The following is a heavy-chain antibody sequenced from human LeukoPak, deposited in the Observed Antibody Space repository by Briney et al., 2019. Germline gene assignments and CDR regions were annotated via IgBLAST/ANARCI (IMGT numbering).Heavy chain of an antibody. J-gene: IGHJ6*03. CDR1: GYTFTSYG. CDR2: ISAYNGNT. D-gene: IGHD2-15*01. CDR3: ARGYCSGGSCYPLYYMDV. Sequence: ASVKVSCKASGYTFTSYGISWVRQAPGQGLEWMGWISAYNGNTNYAQKLQGRVTMTTDTSTSTAYMELRSLRSEDTAVYYCARGYCSGGSCYPLYYMDVWGKGTTVTISS. V-gene: IGHV1-18*01.